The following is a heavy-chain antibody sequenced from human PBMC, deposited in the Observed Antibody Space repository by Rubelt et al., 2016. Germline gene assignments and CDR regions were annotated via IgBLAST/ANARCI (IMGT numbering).Heavy chain of an antibody. CDR1: GYNFAKSW. CDR3: ARLPQNTYYFDY. CDR2: IYPGDSDT. J-gene: IGHJ4*02. Sequence: EVQLVQSGAEVKKPGESLKISCQGSGYNFAKSWIGWVRQMSGKGLEWMGIIYPGDSDTSYNPSFRGHVTISADKSISTAYLQWSSLKASDTAMYYCARLPQNTYYFDYWGQGALVMVSS. V-gene: IGHV5-51*06.